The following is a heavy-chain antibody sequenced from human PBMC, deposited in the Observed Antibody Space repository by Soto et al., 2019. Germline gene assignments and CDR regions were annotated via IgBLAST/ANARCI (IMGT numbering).Heavy chain of an antibody. V-gene: IGHV3-74*01. D-gene: IGHD3-10*01. CDR2: IYTDGTYS. CDR1: GFIFKMYW. Sequence: GVCLRLSCAASGFIFKMYWMHWVRQSPVKGLVWISRIYTDGTYSDYADSVRGRFTISRDNVNDTLYLQMNNLRAKDSGLYYCTRGPRPISTGTGAYWGQGTQVTVSS. CDR3: TRGPRPISTGTGAY. J-gene: IGHJ4*02.